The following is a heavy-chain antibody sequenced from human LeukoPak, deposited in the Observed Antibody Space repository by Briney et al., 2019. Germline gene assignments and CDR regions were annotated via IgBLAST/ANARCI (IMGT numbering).Heavy chain of an antibody. J-gene: IGHJ4*02. V-gene: IGHV4-61*05. Sequence: SETLSLTCTVSGGSISSSSYYWGWIRQPPGKGLEWIGYIYTSGSTNYNPSLKSRVTISVDTSKNQFSLKLSSVTAADTAVYYCARQGGGTIFGVSALFDYWGQGTLVTVSS. CDR3: ARQGGGTIFGVSALFDY. CDR1: GGSISSSSYY. CDR2: IYTSGST. D-gene: IGHD3-3*01.